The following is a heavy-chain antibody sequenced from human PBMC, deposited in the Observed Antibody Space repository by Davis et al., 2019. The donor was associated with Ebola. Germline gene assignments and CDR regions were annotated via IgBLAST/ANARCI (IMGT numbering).Heavy chain of an antibody. CDR3: ARVFFSSQRPIVVVPAAILGWNY. D-gene: IGHD2-2*01. J-gene: IGHJ4*02. Sequence: GESLKISCAASGFTFSSYWMSWVRQAPGKGLEWVANIKQDGSEKYYVDSVKGRFTISRDNAKNSLYLQMNSLRAEDTAVYYCARVFFSSQRPIVVVPAAILGWNYWGQGTLVTVSS. V-gene: IGHV3-7*03. CDR1: GFTFSSYW. CDR2: IKQDGSEK.